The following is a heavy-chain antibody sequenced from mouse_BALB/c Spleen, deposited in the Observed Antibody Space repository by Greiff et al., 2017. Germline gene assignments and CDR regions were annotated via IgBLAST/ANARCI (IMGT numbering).Heavy chain of an antibody. D-gene: IGHD2-4*01. J-gene: IGHJ3*01. CDR2: INPSSGYT. CDR1: GYTFTSYT. CDR3: ARTTDYDPWFAY. V-gene: IGHV1-4*01. Sequence: VQLHQSGAELARPGASVKMSCKASGYTFTSYTMHWVKQRPGQGLEWIGYINPSSGYTNYNQKFKDKATLTADKSSSTAYMQLSSLTSEDSAVYYCARTTDYDPWFAYGGQGTLVTVSA.